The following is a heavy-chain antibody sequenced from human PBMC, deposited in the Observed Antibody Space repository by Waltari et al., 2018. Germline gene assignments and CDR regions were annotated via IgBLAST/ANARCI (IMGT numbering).Heavy chain of an antibody. J-gene: IGHJ4*02. D-gene: IGHD3-22*01. CDR2: IGPDTSDT. CDR1: GYAFTDFY. V-gene: IGHV1-2*02. Sequence: VHLVQSGAELKKPGASVAAYCTTSGYAFTDFYKQWIRQAPGQGLGWMGWIGPDTSDTHYAEKFEGSVTMTRDTAISTFFMELASLTSGDAAVYFCAREDSESGELDSRGGFFVSLGQGSLSTVCS. CDR3: AREDSESGELDSRGGFFVS.